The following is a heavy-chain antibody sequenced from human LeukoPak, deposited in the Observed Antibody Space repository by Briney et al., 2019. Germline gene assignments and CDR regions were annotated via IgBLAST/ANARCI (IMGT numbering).Heavy chain of an antibody. J-gene: IGHJ5*02. CDR1: GYTLTELS. CDR3: ATGYYDSSGYSYDP. CDR2: FDPEDGET. Sequence: GASVKVSCKVSGYTLTELSMHWVRQAPGKGLEWMGGFDPEDGETIYAQKFQGRVTMTKDTSTDTAYMELSSLTSEDTAVYYCATGYYDSSGYSYDPWGQGTLVTVSS. V-gene: IGHV1-24*01. D-gene: IGHD3-22*01.